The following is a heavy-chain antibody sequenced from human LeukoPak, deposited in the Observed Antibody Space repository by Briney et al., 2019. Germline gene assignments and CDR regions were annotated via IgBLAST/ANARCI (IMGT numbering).Heavy chain of an antibody. J-gene: IGHJ4*02. D-gene: IGHD3-9*01. V-gene: IGHV3-74*01. Sequence: PGGSLRLSCAASGFTLSKYWMHWVRHAPGKGLAWVSRISSDGATTAYADPVKGRFTISRDSAKNMLYLQMNSLRVEDTAMYYCASPGDNYAILGLDHWGQGTLVTVSS. CDR3: ASPGDNYAILGLDH. CDR1: GFTLSKYW. CDR2: ISSDGATT.